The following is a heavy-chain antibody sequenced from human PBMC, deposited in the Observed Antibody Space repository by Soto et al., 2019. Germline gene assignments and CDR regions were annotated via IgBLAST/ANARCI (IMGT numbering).Heavy chain of an antibody. Sequence: QVQLVESGGGVGQPGRSLRLSCAASGFTFSNNAMDWVRHAPGKGLEWVAVISYDGSNKYIAESVKGRFTISRDNSKNTLFLQMNSLRAEDTAVYYCARGTTTSAFSAMDVWGQGTTVTVSS. CDR1: GFTFSNNA. D-gene: IGHD1-1*01. CDR3: ARGTTTSAFSAMDV. J-gene: IGHJ6*02. V-gene: IGHV3-30-3*01. CDR2: ISYDGSNK.